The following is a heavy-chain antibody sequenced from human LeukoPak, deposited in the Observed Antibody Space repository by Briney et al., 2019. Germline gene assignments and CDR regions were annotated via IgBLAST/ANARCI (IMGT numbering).Heavy chain of an antibody. CDR2: INPSGGST. D-gene: IGHD3-16*01. J-gene: IGHJ4*02. V-gene: IGHV1-46*01. Sequence: ASVKVSCKASGYTFTSYYMHWVRQAPGQGLEWMGIINPSGGSTSYAQKFQGRVTMTRDTSTSTVYMELSSLRSEDTAGYYSSXXLXEGGLXXYXFDYWGQGTLVTVSS. CDR1: GYTFTSYY. CDR3: SXXLXEGGLXXYXFDY.